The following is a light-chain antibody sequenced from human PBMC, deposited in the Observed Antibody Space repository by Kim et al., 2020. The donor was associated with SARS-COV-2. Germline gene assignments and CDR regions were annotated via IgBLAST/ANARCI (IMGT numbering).Light chain of an antibody. CDR2: QDN. J-gene: IGLJ2*01. CDR1: KLGDKY. CDR3: QAWDSSVL. V-gene: IGLV3-1*01. Sequence: VSVSPEQTANITCSGDKLGDKYACWYQKKPGQSPVLVIYQDNKRTSGIPERFSGSRYGNTATLTISGTQATDEADYYCQAWDSSVLFGAGTQLTVL.